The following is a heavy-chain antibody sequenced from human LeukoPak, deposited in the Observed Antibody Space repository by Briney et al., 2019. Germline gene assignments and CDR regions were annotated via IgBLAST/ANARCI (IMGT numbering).Heavy chain of an antibody. V-gene: IGHV3-21*01. D-gene: IGHD3-10*01. CDR2: ISSSSSYI. CDR3: ARDHPIGGQGVYGI. CDR1: GFTFSSYS. J-gene: IGHJ3*02. Sequence: GGSLRLSCAASGFTFSSYSMNWVRQAPGKGLEWVSSISSSSSYIYYADSVKGRFTISRDNAKNSLYLQMNSLRAEDTAVYYCARDHPIGGQGVYGIGGQGKRVTVLS.